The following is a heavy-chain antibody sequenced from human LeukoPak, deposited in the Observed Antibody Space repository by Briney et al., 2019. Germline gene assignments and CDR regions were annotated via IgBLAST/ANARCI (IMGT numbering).Heavy chain of an antibody. D-gene: IGHD2-2*01. V-gene: IGHV3-30-3*01. CDR1: GGSISSSS. CDR2: ISYDGSNK. J-gene: IGHJ6*03. CDR3: ARDGLSCSSTSCPYYYYYMDV. Sequence: LSLTCTVSGGSISSSSYYWGWIRQPPGKGLEWVAVISYDGSNKYYADSVKGRFTISRDNSKNTLYLQMNSLRAEDTAVYYCARDGLSCSSTSCPYYYYYMDVWGKGTTVTVSS.